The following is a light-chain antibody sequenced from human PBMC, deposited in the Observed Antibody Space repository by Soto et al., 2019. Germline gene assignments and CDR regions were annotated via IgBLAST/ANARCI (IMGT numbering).Light chain of an antibody. CDR1: QSVSSN. J-gene: IGKJ3*01. CDR3: QQYNNWPAFT. Sequence: EIVMTQSPATLSVSPGERATLSCRASQSVSSNLAWYQQKPGQAPSRLIYGASTRATGIPARFSGSGSGTEFTLTISSLQSEDVAVYYCQQYNNWPAFTFGPGTKVDIK. V-gene: IGKV3-15*01. CDR2: GAS.